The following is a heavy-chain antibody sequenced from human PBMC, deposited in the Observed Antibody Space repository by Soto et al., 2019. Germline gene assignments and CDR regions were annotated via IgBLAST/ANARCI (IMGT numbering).Heavy chain of an antibody. CDR2: IYPDDSDT. CDR3: ARRTYSTSSPFDY. Sequence: GESLKISCKGSGYSFTSYWIGWVRQMPGKGLEWMGIIYPDDSDTRYSPSFQVQVTISADKSITTAYLQWSSLNASDTAIYYCARRTYSTSSPFDYWGQGTLVTVSS. V-gene: IGHV5-51*01. D-gene: IGHD6-6*01. J-gene: IGHJ4*02. CDR1: GYSFTSYW.